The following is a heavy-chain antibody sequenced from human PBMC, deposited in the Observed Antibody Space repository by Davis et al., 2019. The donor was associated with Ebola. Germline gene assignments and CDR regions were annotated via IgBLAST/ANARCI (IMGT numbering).Heavy chain of an antibody. Sequence: PGGSLRLSCAASGFTFSSYAMSWVRQAPGKGLEWVSAISGSGGSTYYADSVKGRFTISRDNSKNTLYLQMNSLRAEDTAVYYCAKATWSVVVTAVDFDYWGQGTLVTVSS. CDR1: GFTFSSYA. CDR2: ISGSGGST. V-gene: IGHV3-23*01. CDR3: AKATWSVVVTAVDFDY. D-gene: IGHD2-21*02. J-gene: IGHJ4*02.